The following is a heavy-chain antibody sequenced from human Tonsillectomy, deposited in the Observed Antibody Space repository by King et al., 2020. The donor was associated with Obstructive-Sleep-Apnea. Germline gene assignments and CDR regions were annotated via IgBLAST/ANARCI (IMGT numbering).Heavy chain of an antibody. Sequence: VQLQESGPGLVKPSETLSLTCSVSGGSVTSGNYYWNWIRQPPGKGLEWIGYIYYSGTTNYTSSLKSRVTISKHTSKNQFSLRLGSMTAADTAVYFCARAGEIPPFYYYAMDVWGQGTTVTVSS. CDR3: ARAGEIPPFYYYAMDV. V-gene: IGHV4-61*01. CDR1: GGSVTSGNYY. CDR2: IYYSGTT. J-gene: IGHJ6*02. D-gene: IGHD3-16*01.